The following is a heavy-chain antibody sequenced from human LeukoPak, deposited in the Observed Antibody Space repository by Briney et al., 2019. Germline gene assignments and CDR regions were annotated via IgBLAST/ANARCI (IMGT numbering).Heavy chain of an antibody. Sequence: GGSLRLSCAPSGFTFSSYSMNWVRQAPGKGLEWVSSISSSSSYIYYADSVKGRFTISRDNAKNSLYLQMNSLRAEDTAVYYCARDRDYDFWSGYSRYDAFDIWGQGTMVTVSS. V-gene: IGHV3-21*01. CDR3: ARDRDYDFWSGYSRYDAFDI. CDR1: GFTFSSYS. J-gene: IGHJ3*02. D-gene: IGHD3-3*01. CDR2: ISSSSSYI.